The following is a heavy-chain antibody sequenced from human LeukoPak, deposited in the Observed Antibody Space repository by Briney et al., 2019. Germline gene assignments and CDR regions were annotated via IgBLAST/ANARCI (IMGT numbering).Heavy chain of an antibody. V-gene: IGHV3-30*02. Sequence: GGSLRLSCGASGFTFSNYGMLWVRQAPGKGLEWVAFIRYDGNNKLYADSVKGRFTISRDNSKNTLYLHINSLRAEDTAVYYCARHEILTGYYRPYYFDYWGRGTLVTVSS. J-gene: IGHJ4*02. CDR1: GFTFSNYG. CDR2: IRYDGNNK. CDR3: ARHEILTGYYRPYYFDY. D-gene: IGHD3-9*01.